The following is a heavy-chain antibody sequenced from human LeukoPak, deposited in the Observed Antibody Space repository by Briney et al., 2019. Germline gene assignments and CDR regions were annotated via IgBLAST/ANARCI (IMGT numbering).Heavy chain of an antibody. J-gene: IGHJ4*02. CDR3: TKASGYSSGAVDY. Sequence: GRSLRLSCAASGFTFDDYGMHWVRQAPGKGLEWVSGISWNSGSIGYADSVKGRFTISRDNAKSTLYLQMNSLRADDMALYYCTKASGYSSGAVDYWGQGTLVTASS. D-gene: IGHD5-18*01. CDR1: GFTFDDYG. V-gene: IGHV3-9*03. CDR2: ISWNSGSI.